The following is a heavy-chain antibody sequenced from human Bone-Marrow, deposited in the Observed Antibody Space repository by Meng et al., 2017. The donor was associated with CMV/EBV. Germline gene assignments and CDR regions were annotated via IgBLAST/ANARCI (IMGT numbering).Heavy chain of an antibody. J-gene: IGHJ4*02. CDR3: ARVLGSSGWYARGEWDYFGY. CDR2: INPNSGGT. Sequence: TGYYRHGVRQAPGQGLEWMGWINPNSGGTNYAQKFQGRVTMTRDTSISTAYMELSRLRSDDTAVYYCARVLGSSGWYARGEWDYFGYWGQGTLVTVSS. CDR1: TGYY. V-gene: IGHV1-2*02. D-gene: IGHD6-19*01.